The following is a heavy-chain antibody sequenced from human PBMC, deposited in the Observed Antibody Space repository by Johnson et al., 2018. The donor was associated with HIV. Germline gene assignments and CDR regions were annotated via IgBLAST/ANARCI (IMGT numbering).Heavy chain of an antibody. CDR3: ARDRVWFGELYAFDI. D-gene: IGHD3-10*01. J-gene: IGHJ3*02. CDR2: VSYDGSNK. V-gene: IGHV3-30*03. CDR1: GFTFRSYG. Sequence: QVQLVESGGGVVQPGRSLRLSCVASGFTFRSYGMHWVRQAPGKGLEWVAFVSYDGSNKYYADSVKGRFTISRDNSKNTLYLQMNSLRAEDTAVYYCARDRVWFGELYAFDIWGQGTMVTVSS.